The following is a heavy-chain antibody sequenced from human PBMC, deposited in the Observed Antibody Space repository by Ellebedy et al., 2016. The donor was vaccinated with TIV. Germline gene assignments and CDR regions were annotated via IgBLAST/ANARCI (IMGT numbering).Heavy chain of an antibody. CDR2: INHSGST. J-gene: IGHJ6*03. CDR1: GGSFSGYY. V-gene: IGHV4-34*01. D-gene: IGHD2-2*01. CDR3: ARGRDVVEVPNYYYYYYYMDV. Sequence: SETLSLTXAVYGGSFSGYYWSWIRQPPGKGLEWIGEINHSGSTNYNPSLKSRVTISVDTSKNQFSLKLSSVTAADTAVYYCARGRDVVEVPNYYYYYYYMDVWGKGTTVTVSS.